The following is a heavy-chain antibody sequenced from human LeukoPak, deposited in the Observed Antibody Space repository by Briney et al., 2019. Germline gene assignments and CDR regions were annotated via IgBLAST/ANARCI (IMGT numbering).Heavy chain of an antibody. D-gene: IGHD3-10*01. CDR3: ARDRSDEESMDV. V-gene: IGHV3-21*01. CDR2: ISSSSSYI. J-gene: IGHJ6*02. CDR1: GFTFSSYS. Sequence: TGGSLRLSCAASGFTFSSYSMNWVRQAPGKGLEWVSSISSSSSYIYYADSVKGRFTISRDNAKNSLYLQMNSLRAEDTAVYYCARDRSDEESMDVWGQGTTVTVSS.